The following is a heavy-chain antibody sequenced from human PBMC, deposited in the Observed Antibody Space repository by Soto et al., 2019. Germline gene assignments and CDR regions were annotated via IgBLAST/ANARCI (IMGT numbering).Heavy chain of an antibody. CDR1: GGSISSYY. V-gene: IGHV4-4*07. J-gene: IGHJ6*02. Sequence: SETLSLTCTVSGGSISSYYWSWIRQPAGKGLEWIGRIYTSGSTNYNPSLKSRVTISVDTSKNQFSLKLSSVTAADTAVYYCARTGGSSLYYYYGMDVWGQGTTVTVSS. CDR3: ARTGGSSLYYYYGMDV. CDR2: IYTSGST. D-gene: IGHD1-26*01.